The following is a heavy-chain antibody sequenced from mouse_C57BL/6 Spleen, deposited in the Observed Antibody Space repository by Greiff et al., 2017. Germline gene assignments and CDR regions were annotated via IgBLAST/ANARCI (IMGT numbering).Heavy chain of an antibody. CDR1: GYTFTDYY. Sequence: EVQVQQSGPELVKPGASVKISCKASGYTFTDYYMTWVQQSHGKSLEWIGDINPNTGGTSYNQKFQGKATLTVDKSSSTAYMELRSLTSEDSAVYYCARGLRSYWGQGTLVTVSA. D-gene: IGHD1-1*01. CDR3: ARGLRSY. J-gene: IGHJ3*01. V-gene: IGHV1-26*01. CDR2: INPNTGGT.